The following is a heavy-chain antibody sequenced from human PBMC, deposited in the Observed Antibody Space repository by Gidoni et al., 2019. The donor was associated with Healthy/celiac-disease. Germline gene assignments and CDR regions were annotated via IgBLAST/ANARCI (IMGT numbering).Heavy chain of an antibody. CDR3: ARHAAAGPLDY. CDR1: GSSISSSSYY. CDR2: IYYSGST. J-gene: IGHJ4*02. D-gene: IGHD6-13*01. Sequence: QLQLQESGPGLVKPSETLSLTCTVSGSSISSSSYYWGWIRQPPVKGMEWNGCIYYSGSTYYNPSLKSRSTISVDTSKNQFSLKLSSVTAADTAGYYCARHAAAGPLDYWGQGTLVTVSA. V-gene: IGHV4-39*01.